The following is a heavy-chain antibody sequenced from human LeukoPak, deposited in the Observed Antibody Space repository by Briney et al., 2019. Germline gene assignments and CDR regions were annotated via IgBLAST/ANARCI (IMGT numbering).Heavy chain of an antibody. V-gene: IGHV3-73*01. CDR3: ATGITGTLHMT. D-gene: IGHD1-7*01. Sequence: GGSLRLSCAASGFTFSGSTMHWVRQASGKGLEWVGRIRSKTNNYATAYATSVKGRFTLSRGDSKNTAYLQMNSLKTEDTAVYYCATGITGTLHMTWGQGTLVTISS. CDR2: IRSKTNNYAT. J-gene: IGHJ5*02. CDR1: GFTFSGST.